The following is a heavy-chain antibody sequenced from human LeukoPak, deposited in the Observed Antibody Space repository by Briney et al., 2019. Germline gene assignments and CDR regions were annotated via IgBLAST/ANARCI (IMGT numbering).Heavy chain of an antibody. CDR2: IHPLDSDS. CDR3: ARRLLGGSGSFDY. CDR1: GYSFTSHW. J-gene: IGHJ4*02. D-gene: IGHD3-10*01. Sequence: GESLKISCKGSGYSFTSHWIGWIRQMPGKGLEWMGLIHPLDSDSRYSPSFQGQVTMSADKSINTVYLQWSSLKASDTAMYFCARRLLGGSGSFDYRGQGTVVTVSS. V-gene: IGHV5-51*01.